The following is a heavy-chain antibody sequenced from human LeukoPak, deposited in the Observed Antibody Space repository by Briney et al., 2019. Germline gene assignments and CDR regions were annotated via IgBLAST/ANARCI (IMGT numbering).Heavy chain of an antibody. Sequence: SETLSLTCVVYGGSFSGYYWSWIRQPPGKGLEWIGEINHSGSTNYNPSLKSRVTISVDTSKNQFSLKLSSVTAADTAVYYCARDSPTGYYFDYWGQGTLVTVSS. CDR3: ARDSPTGYYFDY. V-gene: IGHV4-34*01. CDR1: GGSFSGYY. D-gene: IGHD3-9*01. CDR2: INHSGST. J-gene: IGHJ4*02.